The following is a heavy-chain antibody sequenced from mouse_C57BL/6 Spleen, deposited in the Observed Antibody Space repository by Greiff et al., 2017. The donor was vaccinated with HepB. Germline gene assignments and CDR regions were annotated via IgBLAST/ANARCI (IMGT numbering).Heavy chain of an antibody. CDR2: ISDGGSYT. CDR3: ARSLYYYGSSYDFDY. CDR1: GFTFSSYA. Sequence: EVKLMESGGGLVKPGGSLKLSCAASGFTFSSYAMSWVRQTPEKRLEWVATISDGGSYTYYPDNVKGRFTISRDNAKNNLYLQMSHLKSEDTAMYYCARSLYYYGSSYDFDYWGQGTTLTVSS. D-gene: IGHD1-1*01. V-gene: IGHV5-4*03. J-gene: IGHJ2*01.